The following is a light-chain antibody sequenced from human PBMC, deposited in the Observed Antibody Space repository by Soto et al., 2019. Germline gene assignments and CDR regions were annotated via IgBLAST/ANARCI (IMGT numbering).Light chain of an antibody. CDR1: NSGVGSYNP. CDR2: EDS. J-gene: IGLJ2*01. Sequence: QSALTQPASVSGSPGQSITISCTGGNSGVGSYNPVSWYQQHPGKAPKLIIYEDSKRPSGVSNRFSGFKSGNTASLTISGLQAEDEADYFCSSYADTSTSVIFGGGTKLTVL. CDR3: SSYADTSTSVI. V-gene: IGLV2-23*01.